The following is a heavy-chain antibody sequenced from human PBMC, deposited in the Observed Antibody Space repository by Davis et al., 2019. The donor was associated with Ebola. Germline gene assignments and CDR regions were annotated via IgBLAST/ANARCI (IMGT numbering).Heavy chain of an antibody. CDR2: INPSGGST. V-gene: IGHV1-46*01. Sequence: ASVKVSCKASGYTFTGYYMHWVRQAPGQGLEWMGIINPSGGSTSYAQKFQGRVTMTRDTSTSTVYMELSRLRSDDTAVYYCARDQSAITIFGGGMDVWGQGTTVTVSS. D-gene: IGHD3-3*01. CDR3: ARDQSAITIFGGGMDV. J-gene: IGHJ6*02. CDR1: GYTFTGYY.